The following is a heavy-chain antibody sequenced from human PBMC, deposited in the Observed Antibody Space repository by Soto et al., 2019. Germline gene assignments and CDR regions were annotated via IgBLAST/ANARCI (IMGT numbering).Heavy chain of an antibody. CDR1: GYTFTSYD. V-gene: IGHV1-8*01. CDR3: ARARLYCSSTSCHYSTWSRGRYMDV. D-gene: IGHD2-2*01. Sequence: ASVKVSCKASGYTFTSYDINWVRQATGQGLEWMGWMNPNSGNTGYAQKFQGRVTMTRNTSISTAYMELSSLRSEDTAVYYCARARLYCSSTSCHYSTWSRGRYMDVWGKGTTVTVSS. J-gene: IGHJ6*03. CDR2: MNPNSGNT.